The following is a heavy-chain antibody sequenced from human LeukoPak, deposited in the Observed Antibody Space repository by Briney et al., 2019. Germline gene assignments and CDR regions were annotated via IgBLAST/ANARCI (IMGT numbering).Heavy chain of an antibody. D-gene: IGHD2-2*03. CDR3: AKDLSTSGWILEY. Sequence: GGSLRLSCAASGFTFDDYTMHWVRQAPGKGLEWVSVISWDAGSTIYADSVKGRFTISRDNRKNSLYLQMHSLRTDDTALYYCAKDLSTSGWILEYWGQGTLVTVSS. CDR2: ISWDAGST. J-gene: IGHJ4*02. CDR1: GFTFDDYT. V-gene: IGHV3-43*01.